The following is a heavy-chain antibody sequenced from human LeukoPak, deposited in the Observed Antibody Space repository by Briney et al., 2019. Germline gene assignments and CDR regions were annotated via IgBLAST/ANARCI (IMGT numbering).Heavy chain of an antibody. CDR1: GFTFSSYA. CDR2: ISYDGSNK. J-gene: IGHJ3*02. CDR3: ARLWRSGSYDAFDI. D-gene: IGHD1-26*01. V-gene: IGHV3-30-3*01. Sequence: GRSLRLSCAASGFTFSSYAMHWVRQAPGKGLEWVAVISYDGSNKYYADSVKGRFTISRDNSKNTLYLQMNSLRAEDTAVYYCARLWRSGSYDAFDIWGQGTMVTVSS.